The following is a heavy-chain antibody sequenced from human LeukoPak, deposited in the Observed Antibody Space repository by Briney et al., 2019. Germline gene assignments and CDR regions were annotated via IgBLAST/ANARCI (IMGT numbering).Heavy chain of an antibody. V-gene: IGHV4-34*01. CDR3: ARREETAVSLGDY. D-gene: IGHD4-11*01. CDR1: GGSFSGFY. CDR2: INHSGTT. J-gene: IGHJ4*02. Sequence: SSETLSLTCAVYGGSFSGFYWSWIRQPPGKGLEWIGAINHSGTTNYNPSLKSRVTISVDTSKNQFSLKLSSVTAADTAVCYCARREETAVSLGDYWGQGTLVTVSS.